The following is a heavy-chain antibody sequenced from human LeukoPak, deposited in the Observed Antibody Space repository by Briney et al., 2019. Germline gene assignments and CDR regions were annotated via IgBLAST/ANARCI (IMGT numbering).Heavy chain of an antibody. CDR2: ISGSGGST. CDR3: AKDSQLDSSGYYLGYFDY. Sequence: GGSLRLSRAASGFTFSSYAMSWVRQAPGKGLEWVSAISGSGGSTYYADSVKGRFTISRDNSKNTLYLQMNSLRAEDTAVYYCAKDSQLDSSGYYLGYFDYWGQGTLVTVSS. V-gene: IGHV3-23*01. CDR1: GFTFSSYA. D-gene: IGHD3-22*01. J-gene: IGHJ4*02.